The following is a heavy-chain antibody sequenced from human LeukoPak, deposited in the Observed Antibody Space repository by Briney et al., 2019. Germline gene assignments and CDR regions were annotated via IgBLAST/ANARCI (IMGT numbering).Heavy chain of an antibody. CDR2: ISAYNDNT. CDR1: GYTFTNFI. V-gene: IGHV1-18*01. J-gene: IGHJ4*02. D-gene: IGHD2-2*01. Sequence: ASVKVSCKASGYTFTNFIINWVRQAPGQGLEWMGWISAYNDNTSYAQMFQDRVTMSTDTSTSTAYMELRSLRFDDTAVYYCARSKGYCSSTSCFYFDYWGQGTLVTVSS. CDR3: ARSKGYCSSTSCFYFDY.